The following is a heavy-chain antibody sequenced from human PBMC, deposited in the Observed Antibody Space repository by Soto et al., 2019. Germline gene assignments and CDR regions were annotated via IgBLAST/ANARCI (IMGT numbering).Heavy chain of an antibody. CDR2: IYYSGST. CDR3: ARDGSGYSYGYYYGMDV. Sequence: PSETLSLTYTVSGGSISSYYWSWIRQPPGKGLEWIGYIYYSGSTNYNPSLKSRVTISVDTSKNQFSLKLSSVTAADTAVYYCARDGSGYSYGYYYGMDVWGQGTTVTVSS. V-gene: IGHV4-59*01. CDR1: GGSISSYY. J-gene: IGHJ6*02. D-gene: IGHD5-18*01.